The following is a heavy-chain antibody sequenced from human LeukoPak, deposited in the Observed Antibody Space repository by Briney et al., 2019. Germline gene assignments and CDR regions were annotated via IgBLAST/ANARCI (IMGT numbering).Heavy chain of an antibody. CDR1: GGSISSSSYY. D-gene: IGHD3-3*01. CDR3: ARLDFWSGYPNSPNWFDP. Sequence: SETLSLTCTVSGGSISSSSYYWGWIREPPGKGLEWIGSIYYSGSTYYNPSLKSRVTISVDTSKNQFSPKLSSVTAADTAVYYCARLDFWSGYPNSPNWFDPWGHGTLVTVSS. CDR2: IYYSGST. J-gene: IGHJ5*02. V-gene: IGHV4-39*01.